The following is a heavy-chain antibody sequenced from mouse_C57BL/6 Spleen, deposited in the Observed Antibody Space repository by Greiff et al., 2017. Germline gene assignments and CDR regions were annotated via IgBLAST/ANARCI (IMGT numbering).Heavy chain of an antibody. CDR3: ANWAWVAY. V-gene: IGHV1-42*01. CDR1: GYSFTGYY. Sequence: EVQLQQSGPELVKPGASVKISCKASGYSFTGYYMNWVKQSPEKSLEWIGEINPSTGGTTYNQKFKAKATLTVAKSPSTAYMQLKSLTSEDSAVYYCANWAWVAYWGQGTLVTVSA. J-gene: IGHJ3*01. D-gene: IGHD4-1*01. CDR2: INPSTGGT.